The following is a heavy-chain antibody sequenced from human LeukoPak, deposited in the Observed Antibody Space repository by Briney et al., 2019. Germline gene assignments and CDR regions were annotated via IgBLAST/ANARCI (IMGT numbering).Heavy chain of an antibody. CDR2: ISAYNGNT. Sequence: ASVKVSCKASGYTFTSYGISWVRQAPGQGLEWMGWISAYNGNTNYAQKLQGRVTMTTDTSTSTAYMELRSLRSDDTAVYYCARDPVHDSPHYYYYGMDVWGQGTTVTVSS. CDR3: ARDPVHDSPHYYYYGMDV. V-gene: IGHV1-18*01. J-gene: IGHJ6*02. CDR1: GYTFTSYG. D-gene: IGHD3-3*01.